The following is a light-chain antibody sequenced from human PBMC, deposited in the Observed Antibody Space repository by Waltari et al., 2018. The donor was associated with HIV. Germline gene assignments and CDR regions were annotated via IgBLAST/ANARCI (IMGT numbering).Light chain of an antibody. CDR2: DDS. Sequence: SYVLAQPPSVSVAPGQTARITCGGDNIGRKSVHWYQQKPGQAPLLAVYDDSDRPSGIPERFSGSNSGNTATLTISRVEAGDEADYYCQVWDSSSDDWVFGGGTKVTVL. V-gene: IGLV3-21*02. CDR3: QVWDSSSDDWV. CDR1: NIGRKS. J-gene: IGLJ3*02.